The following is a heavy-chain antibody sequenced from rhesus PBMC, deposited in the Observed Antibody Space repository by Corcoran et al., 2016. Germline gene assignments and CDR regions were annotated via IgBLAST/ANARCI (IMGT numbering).Heavy chain of an antibody. Sequence: QVQLVQSGAEIKQPGASVKLSCKASGYSFTHSYIHWVRQAPGQALDGIGRISTKKRTKVYAHNVKGRVTRTRDTSTTTGYMELSSLRSEDTAVYYCTRAPAAGGFDYWGQGVPVTVSS. CDR3: TRAPAAGGFDY. CDR1: GYSFTHSY. CDR2: ISTKKRTK. V-gene: IGHV1-180*01. D-gene: IGHD6-25*01. J-gene: IGHJ4*01.